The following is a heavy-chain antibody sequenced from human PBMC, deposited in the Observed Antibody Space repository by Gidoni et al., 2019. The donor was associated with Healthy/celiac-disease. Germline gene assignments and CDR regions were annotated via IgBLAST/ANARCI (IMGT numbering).Heavy chain of an antibody. Sequence: QVQLVQSGAAVTKTGASVKVSCNASGYTFTSYYMHWVRQAPGQGLEWMGIMNPSGGRTSYARKFQGRVTMNRDTSTSTVYMELSSLRSEDTAVYYGAREGLIRWPAEELPTYFDYWGQGTLVTVSS. V-gene: IGHV1-46*01. CDR2: MNPSGGRT. D-gene: IGHD1-26*01. J-gene: IGHJ4*02. CDR3: AREGLIRWPAEELPTYFDY. CDR1: GYTFTSYY.